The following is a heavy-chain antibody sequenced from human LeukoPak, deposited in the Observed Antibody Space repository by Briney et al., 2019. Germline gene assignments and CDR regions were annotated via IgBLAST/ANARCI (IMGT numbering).Heavy chain of an antibody. J-gene: IGHJ4*02. CDR1: GFNFRDHW. CDR2: IKTDGSET. D-gene: IGHD6-19*01. V-gene: IGHV3-7*01. CDR3: AKNNGWFHLAQ. Sequence: GGSLRLSCAVSGFNFRDHWMDWVRQAPGKGLEWVGHIKTDGSETYYVDSLKGRFSISRDNTNNALYLQMNSPRVEDTAVYYCAKNNGWFHLAQWGQGTLVTVSS.